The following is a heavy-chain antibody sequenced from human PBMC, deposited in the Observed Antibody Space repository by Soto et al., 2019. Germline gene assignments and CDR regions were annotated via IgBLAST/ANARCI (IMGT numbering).Heavy chain of an antibody. Sequence: GGSLRLSCAASGFTFSSYGMHWVRQAPGKGLEWVAVIWYDGSNKYYADSVKGRFTISRDNSKNTLYLQMNSLRAEDTAVYYCARERYYDFWSGHRPLYYYHYMDVWGKGTTVTVSS. CDR3: ARERYYDFWSGHRPLYYYHYMDV. J-gene: IGHJ6*03. V-gene: IGHV3-33*01. CDR1: GFTFSSYG. CDR2: IWYDGSNK. D-gene: IGHD3-3*01.